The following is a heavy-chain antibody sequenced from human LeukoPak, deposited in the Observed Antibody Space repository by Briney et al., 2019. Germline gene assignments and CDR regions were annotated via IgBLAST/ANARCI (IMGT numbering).Heavy chain of an antibody. Sequence: SETLSLTCAVYGGSFSGYYWSWIRQPPGKGLEWIGEINHSGSTNYNPSLKSRVTISVDTSKNQFSLKLSSVTAADTAVYYCASAGIVGADNYFDYWGQGTLVTVSS. D-gene: IGHD1-26*01. CDR3: ASAGIVGADNYFDY. J-gene: IGHJ4*02. CDR2: INHSGST. V-gene: IGHV4-34*01. CDR1: GGSFSGYY.